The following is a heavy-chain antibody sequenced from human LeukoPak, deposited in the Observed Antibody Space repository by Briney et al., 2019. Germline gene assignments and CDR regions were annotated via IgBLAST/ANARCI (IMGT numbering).Heavy chain of an antibody. CDR3: ARAGVVDRFYYYGMDV. Sequence: GGSLRLSCAASGFTFSSYAMHWVRQAPGKGLEWVAVIWYDGSNKYYADSVKGRFTISRGNSKNTLYLQMNSLRAEDTAVYYCARAGVVDRFYYYGMDVWGQGTTVTVSS. V-gene: IGHV3-33*08. D-gene: IGHD3-3*01. CDR1: GFTFSSYA. J-gene: IGHJ6*02. CDR2: IWYDGSNK.